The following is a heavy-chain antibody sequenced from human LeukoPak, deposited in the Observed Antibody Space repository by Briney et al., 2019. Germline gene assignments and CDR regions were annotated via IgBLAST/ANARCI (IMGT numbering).Heavy chain of an antibody. Sequence: ASVKVSCKASGYTFTGYYMHWVRQAPGQGLEWMGWINPNSGGTNYAQKFQGRVTMTRDTSISTAYMELSSLRSEDTAVYYCARDYYYDSGRDAFDIWGQGTLVTVSS. CDR2: INPNSGGT. CDR3: ARDYYYDSGRDAFDI. J-gene: IGHJ3*02. V-gene: IGHV1-2*02. CDR1: GYTFTGYY. D-gene: IGHD3-22*01.